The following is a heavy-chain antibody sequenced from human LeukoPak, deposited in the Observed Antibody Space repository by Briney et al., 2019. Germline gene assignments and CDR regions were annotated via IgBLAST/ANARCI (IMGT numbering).Heavy chain of an antibody. J-gene: IGHJ6*02. CDR1: GYTFTGYY. CDR3: ASSSPTYYYYGMDV. V-gene: IGHV1-2*02. D-gene: IGHD6-6*01. CDR2: INPNSGGT. Sequence: ASVKVSCKASGYTFTGYYMHWVRQAPGQGLAWMGWINPNSGGTNYAQKFQGRVTMTRDTSISTAYMELSRLRSDDTAVYYCASSSPTYYYYGMDVWGQGTTVTVSS.